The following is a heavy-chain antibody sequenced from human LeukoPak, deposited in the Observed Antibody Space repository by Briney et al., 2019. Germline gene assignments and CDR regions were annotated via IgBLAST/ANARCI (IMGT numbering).Heavy chain of an antibody. CDR3: ARGADGVSSNSRGWFDP. CDR2: ISTSSSYI. J-gene: IGHJ5*02. CDR1: GFTFSTYS. Sequence: GGSLRLSCAASGFTFSTYSMNWVRQAPGKGLEWVSSISTSSSYIYYADSVRGRFTISRDNAKNSLYLQMNSLRAEDTAVYSCARGADGVSSNSRGWFDPWGQGTLVTVSS. D-gene: IGHD2-8*01. V-gene: IGHV3-21*01.